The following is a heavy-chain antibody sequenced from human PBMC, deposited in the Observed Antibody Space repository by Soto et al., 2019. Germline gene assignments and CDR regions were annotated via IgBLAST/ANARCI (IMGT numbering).Heavy chain of an antibody. Sequence: QVQLQESGPKLVKPSETLSLNCSVSGGSMKSYYWTWIRQPAGKGLEWVGRFSASGNSIHNPSFKNRVTMSLDTSNNLVSLSLSSVTAADTGVYYCARDMFPYGMDVWGQGTTVTVSS. J-gene: IGHJ6*02. V-gene: IGHV4-4*07. CDR3: ARDMFPYGMDV. CDR1: GGSMKSYY. D-gene: IGHD3-10*02. CDR2: FSASGNS.